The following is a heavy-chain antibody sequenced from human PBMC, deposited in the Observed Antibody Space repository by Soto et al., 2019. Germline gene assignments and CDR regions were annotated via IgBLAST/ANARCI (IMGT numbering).Heavy chain of an antibody. V-gene: IGHV4-61*08. CDR3: AGLIGSSGGYDLDY. D-gene: IGHD6-19*01. CDR2: IYYSGST. Sequence: SVDYDWRRINKNPGKGLEGIGYIYYSGSTNYNPSLKSRVTISVDTSKNQFSLKLSSVTAADTAVYYCAGLIGSSGGYDLDYSGQRTLVTVPS. CDR1: SVDYD. J-gene: IGHJ4*02.